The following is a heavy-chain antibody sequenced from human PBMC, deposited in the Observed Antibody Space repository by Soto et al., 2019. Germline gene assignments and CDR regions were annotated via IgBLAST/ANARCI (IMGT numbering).Heavy chain of an antibody. CDR3: ASVPQKYSSSWPP. V-gene: IGHV1-69*13. CDR1: GGTFSSYA. J-gene: IGHJ5*02. CDR2: IIPIFGTA. Sequence: ASVKVSCKASGGTFSSYAISWVRQAPGQGLEWMGGIIPIFGTANYAQKFQGRVTITADESTSTAYMELSSLRSEDTAVYYCASVPQKYSSSWPPWCQGTLVTVSS. D-gene: IGHD6-13*01.